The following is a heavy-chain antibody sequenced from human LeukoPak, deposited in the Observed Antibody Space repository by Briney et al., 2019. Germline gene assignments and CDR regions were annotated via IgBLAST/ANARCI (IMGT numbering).Heavy chain of an antibody. D-gene: IGHD1-1*01. J-gene: IGHJ4*02. CDR2: VNPSGDST. CDR3: AKDRAGTPWAD. CDR1: GFTFGIYS. V-gene: IGHV3-23*01. Sequence: PGGSLRLSCAASGFTFGIYSMTWVRQAPGKRLEWVSTVNPSGDSTYYADSVKGRFTISRDNSKNTVYLQMDSLRAEDTAVYYCAKDRAGTPWADWGQGTLVTVSS.